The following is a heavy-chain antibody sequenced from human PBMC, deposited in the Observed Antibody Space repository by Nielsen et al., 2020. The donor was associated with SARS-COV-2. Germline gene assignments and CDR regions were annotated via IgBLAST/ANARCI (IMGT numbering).Heavy chain of an antibody. CDR3: ARDPPKQYCSGGSCYSGFDY. Sequence: GGSLRLSCAASGFTFSDYYMSWIRQAPGKGLEWVSYISSSSSYTNYADSVKGRFTISRDNAKNSLYLQMNSLRAEDTAVYYCARDPPKQYCSGGSCYSGFDYWGQGTLVTVSS. CDR1: GFTFSDYY. J-gene: IGHJ4*02. CDR2: ISSSSSYT. D-gene: IGHD2-15*01. V-gene: IGHV3-11*06.